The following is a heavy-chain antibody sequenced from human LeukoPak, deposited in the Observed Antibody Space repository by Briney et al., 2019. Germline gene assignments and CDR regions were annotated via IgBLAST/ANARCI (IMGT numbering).Heavy chain of an antibody. J-gene: IGHJ6*02. V-gene: IGHV3-33*01. CDR2: IWYDGSNK. CDR3: ARGGTEIYYYHYGMDV. Sequence: GGSLRLSCAASGFTFSSYGMHWVRQAPGKGLEWVAVIWYDGSNKYYADSVKGRFTISRDNSKNTLYLQMNSLRAEDTAVYFCARGGTEIYYYHYGMDVWGQGTTVTVSS. CDR1: GFTFSSYG. D-gene: IGHD5-12*01.